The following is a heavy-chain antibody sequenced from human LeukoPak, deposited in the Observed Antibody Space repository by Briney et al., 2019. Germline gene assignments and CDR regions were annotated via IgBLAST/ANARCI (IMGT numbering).Heavy chain of an antibody. J-gene: IGHJ4*02. CDR1: GGTFSSYA. Sequence: SVKVSCKASGGTFSSYAISWVRQAPGQGLEWMGGIIPIFGTANYAQKFQGRVTITADESTSTAYMELSSLRSEDTAAYYCARETVVVPAAPWGYFDYWGQGTLVTVSS. CDR2: IIPIFGTA. D-gene: IGHD2-2*01. CDR3: ARETVVVPAAPWGYFDY. V-gene: IGHV1-69*01.